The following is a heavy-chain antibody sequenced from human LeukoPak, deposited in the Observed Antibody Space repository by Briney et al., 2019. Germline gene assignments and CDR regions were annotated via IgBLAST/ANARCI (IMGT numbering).Heavy chain of an antibody. J-gene: IGHJ6*02. CDR1: GVTFSSYW. CDR3: AGGTGMDV. D-gene: IGHD1-1*01. CDR2: IKEDGSER. Sequence: PGGSLRLPCAASGVTFSSYWMNWVRQAPGKGLEWVANIKEDGSERYYVDFVKGRFSISRDNAKNSVYLQMNSLGADDTAVYYCAGGTGMDVWGQGTPVTVSS. V-gene: IGHV3-7*05.